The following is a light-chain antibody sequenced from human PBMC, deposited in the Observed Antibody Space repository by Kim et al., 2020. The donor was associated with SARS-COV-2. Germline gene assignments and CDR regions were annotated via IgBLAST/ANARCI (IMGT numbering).Light chain of an antibody. CDR1: RSVSSNS. CDR2: GAS. CDR3: QQYGNSPWT. J-gene: IGKJ1*01. V-gene: IGKV3-20*01. Sequence: PGARATPSCRASRSVSSNSFAWYQQKPGQAPRLLIYGASSRATGIPDRFSGSGSGTDFTLTISRLEPEDFAVYHCQQYGNSPWTFGQGTKVDIK.